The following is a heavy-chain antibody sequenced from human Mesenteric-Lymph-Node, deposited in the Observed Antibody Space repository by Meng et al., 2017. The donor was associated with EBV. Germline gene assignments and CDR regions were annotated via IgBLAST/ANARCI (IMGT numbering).Heavy chain of an antibody. D-gene: IGHD1-26*01. CDR3: ARDHGGKYYY. Sequence: QVQRGPSWAEVKKPGSLVKTACKASDCSFAYHYMRWVRQAPGQGQEWMEWISAYNGDTKHAQKVQDRVTMTTDTSTSTVYMELRSLGSDDTAVYYCARDHGGKYYYWGQGTLVTVSS. J-gene: IGHJ4*02. CDR2: ISAYNGDT. V-gene: IGHV1-18*01. CDR1: DCSFAYHY.